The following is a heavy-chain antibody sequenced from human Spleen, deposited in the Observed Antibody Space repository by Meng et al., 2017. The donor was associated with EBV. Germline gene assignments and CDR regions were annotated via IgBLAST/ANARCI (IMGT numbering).Heavy chain of an antibody. CDR1: GYTLTELS. CDR2: FDPEDGET. J-gene: IGHJ4*02. D-gene: IGHD2-2*01. Sequence: GQLLRSGAEVKKPGASVKVSCKVSGYTLTELSMHWVRQAPGKGLEWMGGFDPEDGETIYEQKFQGRVTMTEDTSTDTAYMELSSLRSEDTAVYYCATGIIVVVPGVTVYWGQGTLVTVSS. CDR3: ATGIIVVVPGVTVY. V-gene: IGHV1-24*01.